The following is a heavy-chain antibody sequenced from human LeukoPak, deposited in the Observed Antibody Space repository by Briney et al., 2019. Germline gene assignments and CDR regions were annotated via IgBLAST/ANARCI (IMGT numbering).Heavy chain of an antibody. CDR1: GYTFTNYY. CDR2: IYPGDSDT. D-gene: IGHD2-15*01. V-gene: IGHV5-51*01. CDR3: ARVVADNWFDP. J-gene: IGHJ5*02. Sequence: GESLKISCKGSGYTFTNYYIAWVRQLPGKGLEWMGIIYPGDSDTRYSPSFQGQVTISADKSISTAYLQWSSLKASDTAMYYCARVVADNWFDPWGQGTLVTVSS.